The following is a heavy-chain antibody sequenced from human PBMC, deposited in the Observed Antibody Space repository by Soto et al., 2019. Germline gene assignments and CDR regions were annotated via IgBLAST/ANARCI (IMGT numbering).Heavy chain of an antibody. CDR2: INPSGGST. CDR3: ARDPKEYYDILTGEINYYGMDV. J-gene: IGHJ6*02. V-gene: IGHV1-46*01. Sequence: ASVKVSCKASGYTFTSYYMHWVRQAPGRGLEWMGIINPSGGSTSYAQKFQGRVTMTRDTSTSTVYMELSSLRSEDTAVYYCARDPKEYYDILTGEINYYGMDVWGQGTTVTVSS. D-gene: IGHD3-9*01. CDR1: GYTFTSYY.